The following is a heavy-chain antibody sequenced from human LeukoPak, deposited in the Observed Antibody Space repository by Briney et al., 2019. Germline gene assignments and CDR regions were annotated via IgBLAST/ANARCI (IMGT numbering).Heavy chain of an antibody. CDR3: ARENGDYGY. V-gene: IGHV4-39*07. CDR1: GGSISSSGYY. CDR2: IYYSGST. J-gene: IGHJ4*02. Sequence: SETLSLTCTVSGGSISSSGYYWGWIRQPPGKGLEWIGSIYYSGSTYFNPSLKSRVTISVDTSKNQFSLKLSSVTAADTAVYYCARENGDYGYWGQGTLVTVSS. D-gene: IGHD4-17*01.